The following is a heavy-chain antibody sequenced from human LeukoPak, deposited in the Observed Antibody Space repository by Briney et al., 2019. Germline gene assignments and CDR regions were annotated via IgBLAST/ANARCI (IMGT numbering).Heavy chain of an antibody. D-gene: IGHD6-19*01. Sequence: GGSLRLSCAASGFTFDDYAMHWVRQAPGKGLEWVSLISGDGGSTYYADSVKGRFTISRDNSKNSLYLQMNSLRTEDTALYYCAKDIAVALSHMGGLYYYYYGMDVWGRGTTVTVSS. CDR2: ISGDGGST. J-gene: IGHJ6*02. CDR1: GFTFDDYA. CDR3: AKDIAVALSHMGGLYYYYYGMDV. V-gene: IGHV3-43*02.